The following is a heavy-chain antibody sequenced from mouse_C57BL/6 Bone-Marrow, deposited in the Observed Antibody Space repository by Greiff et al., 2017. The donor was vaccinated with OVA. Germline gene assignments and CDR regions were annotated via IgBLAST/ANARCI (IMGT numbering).Heavy chain of an antibody. CDR2: IYPGNSDT. D-gene: IGHD1-1*01. CDR1: GYTFTSYW. J-gene: IGHJ2*01. Sequence: VQLQQSGTVLARPGASVKMSCKTSGYTFTSYWMHWVKQRPGQGLEWIGAIYPGNSDTSYNQKFKGKAKLTAVTSASTAYMELSSLTNEDSAVYYCTRGTTVVENYFDYWGQGTTLTVSS. CDR3: TRGTTVVENYFDY. V-gene: IGHV1-5*01.